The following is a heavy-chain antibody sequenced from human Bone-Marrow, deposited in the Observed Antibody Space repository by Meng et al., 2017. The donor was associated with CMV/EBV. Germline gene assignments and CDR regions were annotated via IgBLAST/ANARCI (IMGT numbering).Heavy chain of an antibody. CDR3: ARDVRFSSSWYGSDY. CDR1: GYTFTSYG. V-gene: IGHV1-18*01. CDR2: ISVYNGNT. D-gene: IGHD6-13*01. J-gene: IGHJ4*02. Sequence: ASVKVSCKASGYTFTSYGISWVRQAPGQGLEWMGWISVYNGNTNYAQKFQGRVTMTTDTSTTTAYMELRSLRSDDTAVYYCARDVRFSSSWYGSDYWGRGTLVTVSS.